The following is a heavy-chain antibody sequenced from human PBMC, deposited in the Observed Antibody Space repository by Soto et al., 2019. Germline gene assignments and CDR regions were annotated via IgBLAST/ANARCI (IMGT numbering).Heavy chain of an antibody. D-gene: IGHD5-12*01. CDR2: IIPIFGRT. Sequence: QVHLAQSGAEVKKPGSSVKVSCRALGGTFSTYTISWVRQAPGQGLEWMGAIIPIFGRTNYAQKFQGRVTISADESTSTAYVELSSLRSEDTALYYCALLLPITGVYWGQGSLVTVSS. J-gene: IGHJ4*02. CDR1: GGTFSTYT. V-gene: IGHV1-69*01. CDR3: ALLLPITGVY.